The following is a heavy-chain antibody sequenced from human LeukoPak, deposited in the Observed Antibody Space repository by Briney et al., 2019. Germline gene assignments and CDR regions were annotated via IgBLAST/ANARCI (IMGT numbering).Heavy chain of an antibody. D-gene: IGHD7-27*01. CDR2: IYNSGTT. CDR3: ATTGKTWGPFDD. J-gene: IGHJ4*02. V-gene: IGHV4-59*01. Sequence: SETLSLTCTVSGGSIRIDYWNWIRYSPGKGLEWLGYIYNSGTTNYNPSLKGRVTISVDTSQSQVSLKLRSVTTADAAVYYCATTGKTWGPFDDWGQGTLVTVSA. CDR1: GGSIRIDY.